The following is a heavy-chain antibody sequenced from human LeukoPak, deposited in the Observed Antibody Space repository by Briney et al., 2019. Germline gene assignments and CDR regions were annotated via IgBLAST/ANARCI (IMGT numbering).Heavy chain of an antibody. J-gene: IGHJ4*02. Sequence: GGSLRLSCAASGFTFTSYAMSWVRHAPGKGRVWVSRINSDGSSTSYADSAKGRFTISRDNAKNTLYLQMNSLRAEDTAVYYCARAFTGSDYGDQGPFDYWGQGTLVTVSS. V-gene: IGHV3-74*01. CDR2: INSDGSST. CDR3: ARAFTGSDYGDQGPFDY. CDR1: GFTFTSYA. D-gene: IGHD4-17*01.